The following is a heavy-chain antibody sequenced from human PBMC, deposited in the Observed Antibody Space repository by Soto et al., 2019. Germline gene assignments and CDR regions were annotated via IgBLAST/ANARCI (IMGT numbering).Heavy chain of an antibody. D-gene: IGHD1-26*01. V-gene: IGHV1-69*14. CDR3: ARDGGAATFDY. CDR2: IIPIFGTT. Sequence: QVQLVQSGAEVKKPGSSVKVSCKAFGGTFSSYAINWIRQAPGQGLEWMGGIIPIFGTTTYAQRFQARVTITADKSTSTASMELSSLRSEDTALYYCARDGGAATFDYWGQGTLVTVSS. CDR1: GGTFSSYA. J-gene: IGHJ4*02.